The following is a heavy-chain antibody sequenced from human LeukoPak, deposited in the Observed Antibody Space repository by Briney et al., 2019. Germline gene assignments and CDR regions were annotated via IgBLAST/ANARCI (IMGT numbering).Heavy chain of an antibody. CDR2: ISWDGGST. CDR1: GFTFDDYS. Sequence: PGGSLRLSCAASGFTFDDYSMHWVRQAPGRGLEWVSLISWDGGSTYYADSVKGRFTISRDNSKNSLYLQMNSLRTDDTALYYCSTTGDGGIDYWGQGTLVTVSS. J-gene: IGHJ4*02. CDR3: STTGDGGIDY. V-gene: IGHV3-43*01. D-gene: IGHD4-17*01.